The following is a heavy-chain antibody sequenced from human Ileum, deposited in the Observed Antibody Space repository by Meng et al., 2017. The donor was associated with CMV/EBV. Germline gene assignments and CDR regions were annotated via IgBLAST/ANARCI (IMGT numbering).Heavy chain of an antibody. Sequence: GSLRLSCTVSGGSISSYYWSWIRQPPGKGLEWIGYIYYSGSTNYNPSLKSRVTISVDTSKNQFSLKLSSVTAADTAIYYCAKDFRVVEDGVYFAMEVWGQGTTVTVSS. D-gene: IGHD2-21*01. CDR3: AKDFRVVEDGVYFAMEV. CDR1: GGSISSYY. CDR2: IYYSGST. J-gene: IGHJ6*02. V-gene: IGHV4-59*01.